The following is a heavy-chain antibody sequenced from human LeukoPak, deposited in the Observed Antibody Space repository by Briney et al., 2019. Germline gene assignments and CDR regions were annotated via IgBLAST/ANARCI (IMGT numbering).Heavy chain of an antibody. D-gene: IGHD3-3*01. J-gene: IGHJ4*02. CDR1: GYTFTSYD. Sequence: ASVKVSCKASGYTFTSYDFNWVRQATGQGLEWMGWMNPNSGNTGYAQKFQGRVTITRNTSISTAYMELSSLRSEDTAVYYCAREGRPYYDFWSGYKSFDYWGQGTLVTVSS. CDR2: MNPNSGNT. V-gene: IGHV1-8*03. CDR3: AREGRPYYDFWSGYKSFDY.